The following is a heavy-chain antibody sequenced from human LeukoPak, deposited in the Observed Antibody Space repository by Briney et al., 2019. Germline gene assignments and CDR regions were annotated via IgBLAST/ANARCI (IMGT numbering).Heavy chain of an antibody. D-gene: IGHD6-6*01. Sequence: GSLRLSCAASGFTVSSNYMSWVRQAPGKGLEWVSVIYSGGSTYYADSVKGRFTISRDNSKNTLYLQMNSLRAEDTAVYYCARDSLVSPDAFDIWGQGTMVTVSS. J-gene: IGHJ3*02. CDR1: GFTVSSNY. CDR3: ARDSLVSPDAFDI. CDR2: IYSGGST. V-gene: IGHV3-66*01.